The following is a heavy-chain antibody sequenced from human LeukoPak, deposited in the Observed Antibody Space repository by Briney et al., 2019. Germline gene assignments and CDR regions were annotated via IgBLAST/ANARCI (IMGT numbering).Heavy chain of an antibody. D-gene: IGHD2-2*01. CDR2: INWNSGNT. CDR3: ARAKACSSTTCPSDI. J-gene: IGHJ3*02. V-gene: IGHV3-20*04. Sequence: GGSLRLSCAASGFTFHDYGMTWVRKVPGKGLGWVSGINWNSGNTGYADSVKGRFTISRDNAKHSLYLQMNDLRAEDTALYYCARAKACSSTTCPSDIWGLGTMVTVSA. CDR1: GFTFHDYG.